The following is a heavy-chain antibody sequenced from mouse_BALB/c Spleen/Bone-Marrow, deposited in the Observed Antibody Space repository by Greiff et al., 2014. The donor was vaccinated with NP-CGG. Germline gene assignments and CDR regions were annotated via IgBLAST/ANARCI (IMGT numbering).Heavy chain of an antibody. D-gene: IGHD1-1*01. Sequence: VQLQQSGAELVKPGASVKLSCKASGYTFTSCYMYWVKQRPGQGLEWIGEINPSNGGTNFNEKFKSKATLTVDKSSNTAYVQLSSLTSEDSAVYHCTRSNYGYWFFDVWGAGTTVTVSS. J-gene: IGHJ1*01. CDR3: TRSNYGYWFFDV. V-gene: IGHV1S81*02. CDR2: INPSNGGT. CDR1: GYTFTSCY.